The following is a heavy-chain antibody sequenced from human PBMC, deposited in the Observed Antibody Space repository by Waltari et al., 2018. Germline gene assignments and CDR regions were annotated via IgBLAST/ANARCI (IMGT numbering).Heavy chain of an antibody. Sequence: QVQLVQSGAEVKKPGSSVKVSCKASGGTFSSYAISWVRQAPGPGLEWMGGIIPIFGTANYAQKFQGRVTITADESTSTAYMELSSLRSEDTAVYYCARGEKGYGDYSPYYYGMDVWGQGTTVTVSS. CDR1: GGTFSSYA. D-gene: IGHD4-17*01. CDR3: ARGEKGYGDYSPYYYGMDV. J-gene: IGHJ6*02. V-gene: IGHV1-69*13. CDR2: IIPIFGTA.